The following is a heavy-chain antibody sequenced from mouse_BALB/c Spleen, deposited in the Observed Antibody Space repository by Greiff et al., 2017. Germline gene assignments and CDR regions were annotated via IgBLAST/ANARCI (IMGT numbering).Heavy chain of an antibody. D-gene: IGHD2-10*02. V-gene: IGHV1S127*01. J-gene: IGHJ4*01. CDR1: GYTFTSYW. CDR2: IDPSDSYT. Sequence: QVQLKQPGAELVKPGASVKMSCKASGYTFTSYWMHWVKQRPGQGLEWIGTIDPSDSYTSYNQKFKGKATLTVDTSSSTAYMQLSSLTSEDSAVYYCARDLVMDYWGQGTSVNVSS. CDR3: ARDLVMDY.